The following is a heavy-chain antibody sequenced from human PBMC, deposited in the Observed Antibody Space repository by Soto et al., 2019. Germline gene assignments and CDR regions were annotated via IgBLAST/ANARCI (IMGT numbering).Heavy chain of an antibody. CDR3: ATVPARLWFGELYSGFDP. J-gene: IGHJ5*02. V-gene: IGHV1-24*01. CDR1: GYTLTELS. Sequence: ASVKVSCKVSGYTLTELSMHWVRQAPGKGLEWMGGFDPEDGETIYAQKFQGRVTMTEDTSTDTAYMELSSLRSEDTAVYYCATVPARLWFGELYSGFDPWGQGTLLTVSS. D-gene: IGHD3-10*01. CDR2: FDPEDGET.